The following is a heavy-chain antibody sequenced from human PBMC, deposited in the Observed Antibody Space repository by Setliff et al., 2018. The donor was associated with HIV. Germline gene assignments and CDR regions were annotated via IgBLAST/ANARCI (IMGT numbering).Heavy chain of an antibody. Sequence: NPSETLSLTCTVSGDSITGGSYYWSWIRQPAGKGLEWIGHIYISGTTNYNPSLKSRVTISVDTSKNQFSLKLSSVTAADTAVYYCVRTPDILTGYNWFDPWGQGTLVTVSS. CDR1: GDSITGGSYY. CDR3: VRTPDILTGYNWFDP. CDR2: IYISGTT. D-gene: IGHD3-9*01. J-gene: IGHJ5*02. V-gene: IGHV4-61*09.